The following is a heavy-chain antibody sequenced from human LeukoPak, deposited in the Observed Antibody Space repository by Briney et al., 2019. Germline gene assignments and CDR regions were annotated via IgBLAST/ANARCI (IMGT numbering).Heavy chain of an antibody. CDR2: IYTSGST. CDR1: GGSISSGSYY. J-gene: IGHJ4*02. V-gene: IGHV4-61*02. Sequence: SETLSLTCTVSGGSISSGSYYWSWIRQPAGKGLEWIGRIYTSGSTNYNPSLKSRVTISVDTSKNQFSLKLSSVTAADTAVYYCARDRRSGYYYVGFDYWGQGTLVTVSS. CDR3: ARDRRSGYYYVGFDY. D-gene: IGHD3-22*01.